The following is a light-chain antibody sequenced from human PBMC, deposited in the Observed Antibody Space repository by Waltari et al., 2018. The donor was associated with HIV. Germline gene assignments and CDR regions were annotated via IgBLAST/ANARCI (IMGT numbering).Light chain of an antibody. J-gene: IGLJ2*01. Sequence: QSALTQPASVSGSFGQSITISCTGTSSDVGSYNLVSWYQYHPGKAPKLIIYEVSKRPSGVANRFSGSKSGNPASLTVSGLQAEDEAHYYCCSYARSGIPFGGGTKLTVL. CDR3: CSYARSGIP. V-gene: IGLV2-23*02. CDR1: SSDVGSYNL. CDR2: EVS.